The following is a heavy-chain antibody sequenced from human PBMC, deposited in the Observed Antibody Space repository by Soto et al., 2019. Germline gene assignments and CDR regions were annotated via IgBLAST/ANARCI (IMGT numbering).Heavy chain of an antibody. J-gene: IGHJ4*02. CDR1: GYTFTHYA. Sequence: ASVKVSCKASGYTFTHYAMHWVRQAPGQRLEWMGWINTGNGNTKYSQRFQGRVTITTDTSASTAYMELSSLRSEDTAVYYCARDGAVAGDTNFDYWGQGTLVTVSS. V-gene: IGHV1-3*04. D-gene: IGHD6-19*01. CDR2: INTGNGNT. CDR3: ARDGAVAGDTNFDY.